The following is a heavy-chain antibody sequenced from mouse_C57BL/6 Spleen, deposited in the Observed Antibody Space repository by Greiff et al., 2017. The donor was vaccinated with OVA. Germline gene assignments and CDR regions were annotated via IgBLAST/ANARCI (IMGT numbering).Heavy chain of an antibody. Sequence: VKLQQSGAELVKPGASVKLSCKASGYTFTEYTIHWVKQRSGQGLEWIGWFYPGSGSIKYNEKFKDKATLTADKSSSTVYMELSRLTSEDSAVYFCARHEKGYDYDGHYYAMDYWGQGTSVTVSS. J-gene: IGHJ4*01. CDR1: GYTFTEYT. V-gene: IGHV1-62-2*01. CDR3: ARHEKGYDYDGHYYAMDY. CDR2: FYPGSGSI. D-gene: IGHD2-4*01.